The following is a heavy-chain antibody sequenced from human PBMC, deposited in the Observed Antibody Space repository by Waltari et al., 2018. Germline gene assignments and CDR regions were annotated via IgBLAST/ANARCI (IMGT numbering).Heavy chain of an antibody. CDR2: IKQDGSEK. CDR3: ARGFFYANWFDP. V-gene: IGHV3-7*01. D-gene: IGHD3-16*01. CDR1: GFTFSSYW. Sequence: EVQLVESGGGLVQPGGSLRLSCAASGFTFSSYWMSWVRQAPGKGREGVANIKQDGSEKYYVDSVKGRFTISRDNAKNSLYLQMNSLRAEDTAVYYCARGFFYANWFDPWGQGTLVTVSS. J-gene: IGHJ5*02.